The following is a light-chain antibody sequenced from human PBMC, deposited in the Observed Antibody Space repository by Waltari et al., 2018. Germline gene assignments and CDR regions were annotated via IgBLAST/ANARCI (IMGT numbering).Light chain of an antibody. CDR3: QSYDSSLSGWV. CDR1: RSNIEAGYD. J-gene: IGLJ2*01. CDR2: TNS. Sequence: QSVLTQPPSVSGAPGQRVTISCTGTRSNIEAGYDVHWYQHVLGTAPKVVIYTNSIRPSWVPDRFSGSKSGTAASLAITGLQAEDEAEYYCQSYDSSLSGWVFGGGTTLTVL. V-gene: IGLV1-40*01.